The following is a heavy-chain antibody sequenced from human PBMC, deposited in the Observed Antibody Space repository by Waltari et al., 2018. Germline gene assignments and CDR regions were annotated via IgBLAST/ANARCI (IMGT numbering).Heavy chain of an antibody. CDR1: GYSISSGYY. CDR3: AREGRSYYYYMDV. J-gene: IGHJ6*03. V-gene: IGHV4-38-2*02. CDR2: IYHSGST. Sequence: QVQLQESGPGLVKPSETLSLTCTVSGYSISSGYYWGWIRQPPGKGREWSGSIYHSGSTYYNPSLKSRVTISVDTSKNQFSLKLSSVTAADTAVYYCAREGRSYYYYMDVWGKGTTVTISS.